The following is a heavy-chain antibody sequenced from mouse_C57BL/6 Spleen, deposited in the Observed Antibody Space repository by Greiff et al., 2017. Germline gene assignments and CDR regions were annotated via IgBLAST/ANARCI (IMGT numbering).Heavy chain of an antibody. Sequence: EVKLVESGGDLVKPGGSLKLSCAASGFTFSSYGMSWVRQTPDKRLEWVATISSGGSYTYYPDSVKGRITISRDNAKNTLYLQMSSLKSEDTSMYYCSILVDDWGQGTSVT. CDR2: ISSGGSYT. CDR3: SILVDD. J-gene: IGHJ4*01. V-gene: IGHV5-6*01. CDR1: GFTFSSYG.